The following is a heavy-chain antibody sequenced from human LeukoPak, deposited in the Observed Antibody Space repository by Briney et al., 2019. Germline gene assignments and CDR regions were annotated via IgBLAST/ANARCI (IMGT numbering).Heavy chain of an antibody. CDR1: GFTFSSYA. V-gene: IGHV3-23*01. CDR3: AAQWLRFGAFDM. D-gene: IGHD6-19*01. Sequence: GGSLRLSCAASGFTFSSYAMSWVRHAPGKGREWGSGISGGGGRTYYADSVKGRFTISRDNSKNTLYLQMNSLRAEDMAVYDCAAQWLRFGAFDMWGQGTMVTVSS. CDR2: ISGGGGRT. J-gene: IGHJ3*02.